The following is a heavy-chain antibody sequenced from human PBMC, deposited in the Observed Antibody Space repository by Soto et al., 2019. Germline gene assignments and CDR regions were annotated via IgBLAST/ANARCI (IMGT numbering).Heavy chain of an antibody. D-gene: IGHD1-7*01. CDR1: GFTFSSYW. Sequence: GGSLRLSCAASGFTFSSYWMYWVRQAPGKGLVWVSRIKTDGSITSYADSVKGRFTVSRDNARDMLYLQMNSLRAEDTAVYYCAKDMNSVPEYGGQGTLVTVSS. V-gene: IGHV3-74*01. CDR2: IKTDGSIT. J-gene: IGHJ4*02. CDR3: AKDMNSVPEY.